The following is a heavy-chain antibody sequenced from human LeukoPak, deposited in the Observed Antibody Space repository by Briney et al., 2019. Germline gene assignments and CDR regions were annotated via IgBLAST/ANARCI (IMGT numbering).Heavy chain of an antibody. J-gene: IGHJ4*02. CDR2: ISGSSSYI. CDR3: ARFTAGLDY. CDR1: GFTFSSYS. V-gene: IGHV3-21*01. Sequence: GGSLRLSCAASGFTFSSYSMNWVRQAPGKGLGWLSSISGSSSYIYYVDSVKGRFPISRDNAKNSLYLQMNSLRAEDTAVYYCARFTAGLDYWGQGTLVTVSS.